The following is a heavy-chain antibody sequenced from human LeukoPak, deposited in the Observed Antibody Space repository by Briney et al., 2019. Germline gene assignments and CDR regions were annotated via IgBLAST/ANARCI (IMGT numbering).Heavy chain of an antibody. Sequence: KPGGSLRLSCAASGFTFSSYSMNWVRQAPGKGLEWVSSISSSSSYIYYADSVKGRFTISRDNAKNSLYLQMNSLRAEDTAVYYCARGGYGDYKGVYFDYWGQGTLVTVSS. CDR2: ISSSSSYI. CDR3: ARGGYGDYKGVYFDY. D-gene: IGHD4-17*01. V-gene: IGHV3-21*01. J-gene: IGHJ4*02. CDR1: GFTFSSYS.